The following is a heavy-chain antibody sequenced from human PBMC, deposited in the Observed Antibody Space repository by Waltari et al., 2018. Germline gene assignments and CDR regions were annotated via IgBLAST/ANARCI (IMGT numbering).Heavy chain of an antibody. CDR3: ATLPIPLELWYFDL. Sequence: QLQLQESGPGLVNPSETLSLTCTVSGVSISTRRYYWGWIRQPPGKGLDWIGSLHYGGSSYFNPSLKSRVHISVDTSKNQFSLKLTSVTAADTAVYYCATLPIPLELWYFDLWGRGTLVTVSS. CDR1: GVSISTRRYY. CDR2: LHYGGSS. D-gene: IGHD1-7*01. V-gene: IGHV4-39*01. J-gene: IGHJ2*01.